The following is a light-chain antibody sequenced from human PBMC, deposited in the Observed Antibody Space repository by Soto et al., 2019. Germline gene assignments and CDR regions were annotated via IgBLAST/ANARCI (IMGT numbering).Light chain of an antibody. J-gene: IGKJ3*01. CDR3: KQYGSSPLFT. Sequence: EIVLTQSPGTLSLSPGERATLSCRASQSVSSSYLAWYQQKPGQAPRLLIYGASSRATGIPDRFSDSGSGTDFTLTISRLEPEDFAVYYCKQYGSSPLFTFGPGTKVDIK. CDR2: GAS. CDR1: QSVSSSY. V-gene: IGKV3-20*01.